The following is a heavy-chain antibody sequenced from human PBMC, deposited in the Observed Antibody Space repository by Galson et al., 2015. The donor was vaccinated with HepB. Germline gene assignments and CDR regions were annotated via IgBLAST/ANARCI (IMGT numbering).Heavy chain of an antibody. Sequence: SLRLSCAASGFTFSGSAMHWVRQASGKGLEWVGRIRSKANSYATAYAASVKGRFTISRDDSKNTAYLQMNSLRAEDTAVYYCANSHYGAPLSWGQGTLVTVSS. V-gene: IGHV3-73*01. CDR2: IRSKANSYAT. J-gene: IGHJ4*02. CDR1: GFTFSGSA. D-gene: IGHD4-17*01. CDR3: ANSHYGAPLS.